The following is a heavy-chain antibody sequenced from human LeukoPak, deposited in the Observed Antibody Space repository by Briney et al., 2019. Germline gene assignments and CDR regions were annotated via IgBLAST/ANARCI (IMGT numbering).Heavy chain of an antibody. V-gene: IGHV3-7*01. CDR2: IKQDGSQR. J-gene: IGHJ4*02. Sequence: GGSLRPSYPASGFTFSDYWMAWVRLAPGKGPEWVANIKQDGSQRYYVDSVRGRFTISRDNAKNSLFLQMNGLGAEDTAVYYCARRGGSSARRSPIDYWGQGTLVTVSS. D-gene: IGHD6-6*01. CDR3: ARRGGSSARRSPIDY. CDR1: GFTFSDYW.